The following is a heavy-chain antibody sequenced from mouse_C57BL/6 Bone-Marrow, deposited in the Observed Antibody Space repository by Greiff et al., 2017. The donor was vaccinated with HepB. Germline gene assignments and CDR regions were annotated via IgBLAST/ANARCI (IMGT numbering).Heavy chain of an antibody. J-gene: IGHJ1*03. CDR3: TSITTVVATRYFDV. V-gene: IGHV1-5*01. CDR1: GYTFTSYW. Sequence: EVQLQESGTVLARPGASVKMSCKTSGYTFTSYWMHWVKQRPGQGLEWIGAIYPGNSDTSYNQKFKGKAKLTAVTSASTAYMELSSLTNEDSAVYYCTSITTVVATRYFDVWGTGTTVTVSS. CDR2: IYPGNSDT. D-gene: IGHD1-1*01.